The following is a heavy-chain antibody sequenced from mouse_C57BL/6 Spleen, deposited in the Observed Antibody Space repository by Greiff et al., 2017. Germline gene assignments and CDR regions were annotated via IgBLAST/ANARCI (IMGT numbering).Heavy chain of an antibody. Sequence: VQLQQSGAELVKPGASVKLSCTASGFNIKDYYMHWVKQRTEQGLEWIGRIDPEDGETKYAPKLQGKATITADTSSNTAYLQLSCLTSENTAVYYCARSGYSNYVFDYWGQGTTLTVSS. J-gene: IGHJ2*01. V-gene: IGHV14-2*01. CDR1: GFNIKDYY. CDR2: IDPEDGET. D-gene: IGHD2-5*01. CDR3: ARSGYSNYVFDY.